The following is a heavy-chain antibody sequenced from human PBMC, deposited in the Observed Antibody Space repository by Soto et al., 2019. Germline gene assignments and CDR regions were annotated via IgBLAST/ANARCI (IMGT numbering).Heavy chain of an antibody. D-gene: IGHD1-20*01. Sequence: SQTLSLTCAISGDSVSSNIVAWNWIRQSPSRGLEWLGRTFYRSKWYSDYAVSVKSRIIINSDTSKNQSSLQLNSVTPEDTAMYYCARDRSSITDYWGQGTLVTVSS. CDR3: ARDRSSITDY. J-gene: IGHJ4*02. CDR2: TFYRSKWYS. V-gene: IGHV6-1*01. CDR1: GDSVSSNIVA.